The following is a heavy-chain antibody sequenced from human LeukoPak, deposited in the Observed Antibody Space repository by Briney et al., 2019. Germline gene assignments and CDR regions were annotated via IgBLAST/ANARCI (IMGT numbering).Heavy chain of an antibody. Sequence: QPGGSLRLSCVASGFTLSSYAMHWVRQAPGKGLEYVSTISSNGGSTYYADSVKDRFTISRDNSRNTLYLQMGSLRAEDMAVYYCARAPDYGDLSLDSWGQGTLVTVSS. CDR1: GFTLSSYA. V-gene: IGHV3-64*02. CDR2: ISSNGGST. J-gene: IGHJ4*02. CDR3: ARAPDYGDLSLDS. D-gene: IGHD4-17*01.